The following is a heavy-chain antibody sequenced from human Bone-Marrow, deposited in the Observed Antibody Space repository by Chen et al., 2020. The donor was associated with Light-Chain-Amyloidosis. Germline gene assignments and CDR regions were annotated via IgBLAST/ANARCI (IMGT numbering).Heavy chain of an antibody. J-gene: IGHJ2*01. V-gene: IGHV4-39*01. Sequence: QLQLQESGPGLVKPSATLSLTCTVPGGSINVISYYWDWIRQPPGKGLEWIGRISYSGSTDYNPSLKSRVTISVDTSENQFSLKLSSVTAADTAMYFCARPPSRLRGYFDLWGRGTLVTVSS. CDR3: ARPPSRLRGYFDL. CDR2: ISYSGST. CDR1: GGSINVISYY.